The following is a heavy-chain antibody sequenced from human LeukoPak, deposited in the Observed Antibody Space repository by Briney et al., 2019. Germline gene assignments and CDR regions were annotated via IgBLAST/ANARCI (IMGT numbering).Heavy chain of an antibody. Sequence: SETLSLTCTVSGGSILSSSYYWGWIRQPPGKGLEWIGSIYYSGSTYYNPSLKSRVTISVDTSKNQFSLKLSSVTASDTAVYYCARGDCSGGSCYLFDYWGQGALVTVSS. CDR2: IYYSGST. CDR3: ARGDCSGGSCYLFDY. D-gene: IGHD2-15*01. V-gene: IGHV4-39*01. J-gene: IGHJ4*02. CDR1: GGSILSSSYY.